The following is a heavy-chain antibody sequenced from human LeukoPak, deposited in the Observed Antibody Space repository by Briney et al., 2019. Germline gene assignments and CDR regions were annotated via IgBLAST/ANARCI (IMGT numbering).Heavy chain of an antibody. CDR2: IRYDGSNK. CDR1: GFTFSSYG. CDR3: ARDLYGSGSD. V-gene: IGHV3-30*02. D-gene: IGHD3-10*01. Sequence: GGSLRLSCAASGFTFSSYGMHWVRQAPGKGLEWVAFIRYDGSNKYYADSVKGRFTISRDNSKNTVYLEMNSLTAEDTAVYYCARDLYGSGSDGGQGTLVTVSS. J-gene: IGHJ4*02.